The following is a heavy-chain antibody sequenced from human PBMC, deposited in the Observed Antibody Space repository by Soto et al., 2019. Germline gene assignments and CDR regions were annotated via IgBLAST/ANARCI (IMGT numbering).Heavy chain of an antibody. V-gene: IGHV4-31*03. CDR1: GGSISSGGYY. Sequence: QVQLQESGPGLVKPSQTLSLTCTVSGGSISSGGYYWSWIRQHPGKGLEWIGYIYYSGSTYYNPSLKSRVTISVDTSKNQFSLKLSSVTAADTAVYYCARGYCSGGSCYLGYYYYMDVWGKGTTVTVSS. D-gene: IGHD2-15*01. CDR2: IYYSGST. CDR3: ARGYCSGGSCYLGYYYYMDV. J-gene: IGHJ6*03.